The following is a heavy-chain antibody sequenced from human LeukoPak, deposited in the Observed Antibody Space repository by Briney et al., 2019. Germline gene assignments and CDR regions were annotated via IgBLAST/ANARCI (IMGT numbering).Heavy chain of an antibody. Sequence: GASVKVSCKASGYSFSGSYLHWVRQAPGQKLEWMGWINPNNGVTKYAQKFQDRVTMTRDTAISTAYMELRRLRSDDTAVFYCAGLVSGSDYWGQGTLVTVS. V-gene: IGHV1-2*02. CDR2: INPNNGVT. D-gene: IGHD6-25*01. CDR1: GYSFSGSY. J-gene: IGHJ4*02. CDR3: AGLVSGSDY.